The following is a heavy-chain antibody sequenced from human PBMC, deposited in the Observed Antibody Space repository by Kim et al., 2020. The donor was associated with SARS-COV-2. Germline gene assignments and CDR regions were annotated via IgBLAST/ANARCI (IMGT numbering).Heavy chain of an antibody. J-gene: IGHJ4*02. CDR3: AKRLNALPASDFDY. CDR1: GFTFSSYA. CDR2: IGRGGANT. Sequence: GGSLRLSCAASGFTFSSYAMSWVRQAPGKGLEWVSLIGRGGANTYYADSVKGRFTISRDNSKNTLYLQMNSLRVEDTAVYYCAKRLNALPASDFDYWGQGTLVTVSS. V-gene: IGHV3-23*01. D-gene: IGHD2-21*02.